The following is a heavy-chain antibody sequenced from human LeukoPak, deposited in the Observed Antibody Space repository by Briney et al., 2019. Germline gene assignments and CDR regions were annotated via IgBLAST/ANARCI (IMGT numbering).Heavy chain of an antibody. D-gene: IGHD1-26*01. J-gene: IGHJ6*03. Sequence: SSETLSLTCTVSGGSISSGSYYWSWIRQPAGKGLEWIGRIYTSGSTNYNPSLKSRVTISVDTSKNQFSLKLSSVTAADTAVYYCARVGSGWELLWGDYYYYMDVWGKGTTVTISS. V-gene: IGHV4-61*02. CDR2: IYTSGST. CDR3: ARVGSGWELLWGDYYYYMDV. CDR1: GGSISSGSYY.